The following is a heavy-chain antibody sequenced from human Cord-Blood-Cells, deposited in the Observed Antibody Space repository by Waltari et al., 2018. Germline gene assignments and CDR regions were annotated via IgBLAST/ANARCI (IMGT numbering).Heavy chain of an antibody. CDR1: GYTFTGYY. V-gene: IGHV1-2*02. CDR3: ARAMMGGAFAI. J-gene: IGHJ3*02. D-gene: IGHD2-15*01. CDR2: INPSSGGT. Sequence: QVQLAQSGAEVKKPGASVKVSCKASGYTFTGYYMHLVRQAPGQGPEWMGWINPSSGGTNCARKWQGRLTMTRDSSISAAYMGLSRLGSDVTAVYYSARAMMGGAFAIWGQWTMVTVSS.